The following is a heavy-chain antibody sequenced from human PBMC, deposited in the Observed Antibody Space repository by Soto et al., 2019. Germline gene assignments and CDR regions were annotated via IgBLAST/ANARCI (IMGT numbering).Heavy chain of an antibody. V-gene: IGHV4-39*01. D-gene: IGHD3-10*01. J-gene: IGHJ3*02. Sequence: SETLSLTCSVSGDSINSDKYYWGWIRQPPGKGLEWIGSIYYRGNTYYNPSLQTRVTISLDKSKSQFSLRLNSVTAADSAVYYCAYHSGAMVGGAIIKGAFDIWGQGTMVTVSS. CDR1: GDSINSDKYY. CDR2: IYYRGNT. CDR3: AYHSGAMVGGAIIKGAFDI.